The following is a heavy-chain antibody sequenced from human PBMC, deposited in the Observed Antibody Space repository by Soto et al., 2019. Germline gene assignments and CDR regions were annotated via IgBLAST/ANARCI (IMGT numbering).Heavy chain of an antibody. D-gene: IGHD6-19*01. CDR2: IIPIFGTA. V-gene: IGHV1-69*13. Sequence: AVKVSCKASGGTFSSYAISWVRQAPGQGLEWMGGIIPIFGTANYAQKFQGRVTITADESTSTAYMELSSLRSEDTAVYYCATPGSARSSGSPTYYYYYGMDVWGQGTTVTVSS. CDR3: ATPGSARSSGSPTYYYYYGMDV. J-gene: IGHJ6*02. CDR1: GGTFSSYA.